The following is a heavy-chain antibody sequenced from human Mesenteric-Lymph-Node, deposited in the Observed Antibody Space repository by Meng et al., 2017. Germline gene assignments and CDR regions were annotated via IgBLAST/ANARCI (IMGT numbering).Heavy chain of an antibody. D-gene: IGHD6-19*01. CDR3: ARGPLSGSGWGHYSDY. CDR1: GGSFSSGSYY. Sequence: GSLRLSCIVSGGSFSSGSYYWGWIRQPPGKGLEWIGSSSYGGTAYYNPSLSSRVTISVDRAKNQFSLKLTSVTAADTAVYFCARGPLSGSGWGHYSDYWGQGRPVTVSS. J-gene: IGHJ4*02. CDR2: SSYGGTA. V-gene: IGHV4-39*07.